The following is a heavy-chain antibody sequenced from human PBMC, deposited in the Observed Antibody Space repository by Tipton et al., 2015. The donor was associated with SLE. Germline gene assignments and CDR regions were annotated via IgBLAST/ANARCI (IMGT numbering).Heavy chain of an antibody. J-gene: IGHJ4*02. V-gene: IGHV4-39*01. CDR3: ARRVTTIGIDN. Sequence: LRLSCTVSGGSISGSNYYWGWIRQPPGKGLEWIGSIYYSGTTYYNPSPKSRVTLSVDTSKNQFSLNLTSVTATDTAVYYCARRVTTIGIDNWGQGTLVTVSS. D-gene: IGHD4-17*01. CDR1: GGSISGSNYY. CDR2: IYYSGTT.